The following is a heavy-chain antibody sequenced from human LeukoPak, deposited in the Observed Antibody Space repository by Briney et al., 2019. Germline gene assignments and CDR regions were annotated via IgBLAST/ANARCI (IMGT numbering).Heavy chain of an antibody. Sequence: GGSLRLSCEASGFTFSEYEMTWVRQAPGKGLEWTSFISGSGNTIYYADSVKGRFTLSRDNADNSLYLQMSSLRAEDTAVYYCARKWVVRGVSFYFGLDVWGQGTTVTVSS. V-gene: IGHV3-48*03. CDR2: ISGSGNTI. D-gene: IGHD3-10*01. CDR1: GFTFSEYE. CDR3: ARKWVVRGVSFYFGLDV. J-gene: IGHJ6*02.